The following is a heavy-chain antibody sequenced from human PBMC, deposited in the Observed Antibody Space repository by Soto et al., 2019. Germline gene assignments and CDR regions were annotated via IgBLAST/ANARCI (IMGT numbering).Heavy chain of an antibody. Sequence: QVQLQQWGAGLLKPSETLSLTCAVYGGSFRGYYWSWIRQPPGKGLEWIAEINHSGSTNYNPSLKSRVTISVDTSKNQFSLKLRSVTAADTAVYYCARGIAMLGAVQGDAPDKYYFDSWGQGTLVTVSS. J-gene: IGHJ4*02. V-gene: IGHV4-34*01. CDR2: INHSGST. D-gene: IGHD3-22*01. CDR1: GGSFRGYY. CDR3: ARGIAMLGAVQGDAPDKYYFDS.